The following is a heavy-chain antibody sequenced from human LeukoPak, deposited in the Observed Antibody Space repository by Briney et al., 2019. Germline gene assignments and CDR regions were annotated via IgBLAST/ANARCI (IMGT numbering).Heavy chain of an antibody. V-gene: IGHV1-8*01. Sequence: ASVKVSCKASGYTFTSYDINWVRQATGQGLEWMGWMNPNSGNTGYAQKFQGRVTMTRNTSIITAYMELSSLRSEDTAVYYCARGISYYDSSGYVYYFDYWGQGTLVTVSS. CDR2: MNPNSGNT. CDR3: ARGISYYDSSGYVYYFDY. D-gene: IGHD3-22*01. J-gene: IGHJ4*02. CDR1: GYTFTSYD.